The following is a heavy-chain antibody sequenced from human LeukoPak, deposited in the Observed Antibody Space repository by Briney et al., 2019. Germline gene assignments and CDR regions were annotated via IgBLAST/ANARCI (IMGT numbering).Heavy chain of an antibody. CDR1: GFTFDDYA. D-gene: IGHD3-22*01. Sequence: GGSLRLSCAASGFTFDDYAMHWVRQAPGKGLEWVSGISWNSGSIGYADSVKGRFTISRDNAKNSLYLQMNSLRAEDTALYYCAKDTGYYYDSSGNIDYWGQGTLVTVPS. CDR2: ISWNSGSI. V-gene: IGHV3-9*01. CDR3: AKDTGYYYDSSGNIDY. J-gene: IGHJ4*02.